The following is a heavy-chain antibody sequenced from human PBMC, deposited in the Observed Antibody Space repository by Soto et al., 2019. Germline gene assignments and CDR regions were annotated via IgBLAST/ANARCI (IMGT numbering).Heavy chain of an antibody. CDR3: ASGLNYYAWGSTPYDKDV. V-gene: IGHV6-1*01. D-gene: IGHD3-10*01. CDR1: GHSVSSNSAA. CDR2: SYYRSKWDN. Sequence: SHILSLTCAISGHSVSSNSAAWNWIRQSPSRGLEWLGRSYYRSKWDNDFAVSVEGRITINPDPSKHQFSLQLNSVIPHVMAIYYGASGLNYYAWGSTPYDKDVWGRGTTV. J-gene: IGHJ6*02.